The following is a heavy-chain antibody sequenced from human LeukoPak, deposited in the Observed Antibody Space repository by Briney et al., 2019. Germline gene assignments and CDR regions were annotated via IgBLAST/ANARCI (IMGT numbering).Heavy chain of an antibody. CDR3: AREESIGRYQFLHEY. CDR1: GDSISGFY. V-gene: IGHV4-4*07. D-gene: IGHD1-26*01. Sequence: SETVSLTCTVSGDSISGFYWSWIRQAAGKGLEWIGHIYTSGSTNYNPSLKSRVTMSVDMSKNQFSLKLKSVTAADTAVYYCAREESIGRYQFLHEYWGQGTLVTVSS. CDR2: IYTSGST. J-gene: IGHJ4*02.